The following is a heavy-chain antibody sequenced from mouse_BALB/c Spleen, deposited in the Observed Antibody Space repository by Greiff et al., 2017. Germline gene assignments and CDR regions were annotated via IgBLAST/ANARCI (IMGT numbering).Heavy chain of an antibody. Sequence: VKLMESGPGLVAPSQSLSITCTVSGFSLTSYGVHWVRQPPGKGLEWLGVIWAGGSTNYNSALMSRLSISKDNSKSQVFLKMNSLQTDDTAMYYCARGEGKGYAMDYWGQGTSVTVSA. CDR3: ARGEGKGYAMDY. CDR1: GFSLTSYG. V-gene: IGHV2-9*02. CDR2: IWAGGST. D-gene: IGHD2-1*01. J-gene: IGHJ4*01.